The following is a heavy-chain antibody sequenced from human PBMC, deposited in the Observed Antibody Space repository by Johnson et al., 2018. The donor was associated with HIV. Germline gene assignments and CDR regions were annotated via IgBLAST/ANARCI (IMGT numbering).Heavy chain of an antibody. Sequence: VLLVESGGGLIQPGGSLRLSCAASGFTFSSYDMHWVRQATGKGLEWVSAIGTAGDTYYPGSVKGRFTISRENAKNTLYLQMNSLRAEDTAVYYCAKEMLATRSPHAFDIWGQGTMVTVSS. V-gene: IGHV3-13*01. D-gene: IGHD2-8*01. CDR1: GFTFSSYD. CDR2: IGTAGDT. J-gene: IGHJ3*02. CDR3: AKEMLATRSPHAFDI.